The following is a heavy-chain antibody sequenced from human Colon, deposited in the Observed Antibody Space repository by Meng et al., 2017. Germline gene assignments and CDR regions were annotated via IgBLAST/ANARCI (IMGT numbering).Heavy chain of an antibody. CDR2: ISERGDYK. CDR1: GFTFTGYG. Sequence: GGSLRPSCAVSGFTFTGYGMSWVRQAPGKGREWVSAISERGDYKYYTDSVKGRFAVSRDNSKNTLYLQMNGLRAEDTAVYYCAKEGGRLAGYFDYWGQGTLVTVSS. V-gene: IGHV3-23*01. CDR3: AKEGGRLAGYFDY. D-gene: IGHD6-19*01. J-gene: IGHJ4*02.